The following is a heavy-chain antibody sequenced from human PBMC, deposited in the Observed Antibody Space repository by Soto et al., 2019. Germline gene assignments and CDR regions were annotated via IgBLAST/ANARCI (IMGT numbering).Heavy chain of an antibody. J-gene: IGHJ4*02. CDR3: ARHFPPQPGPLTGFNY. CDR2: IYYSGST. D-gene: IGHD3-10*01. V-gene: IGHV4-39*01. CDR1: GGSISSSSYY. Sequence: PSETLSLTCTVSGGSISSSSYYWGWIRQPPGKGLEWIGSIYYSGSTYYNPSLKSRVTISVDTSKNQFSLKLSSVTAADTAVYYCARHFPPQPGPLTGFNYWGQGTRVTVS.